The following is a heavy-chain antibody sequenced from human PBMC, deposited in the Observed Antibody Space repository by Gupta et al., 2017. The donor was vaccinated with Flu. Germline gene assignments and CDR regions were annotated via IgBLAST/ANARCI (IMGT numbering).Heavy chain of an antibody. V-gene: IGHV1-2*02. CDR1: GYRFTDYY. Sequence: QVQLVQSGAEVKKPGASVKVSCKASGYRFTDYYIHWVRQAHGQGLEWMGWFNPDPAGTNDAQNFQGRVTLTRDTSISTAYMELSRLKSDDSAVYYCEVVEMGAIDLDYWGQGTLVTVSS. CDR2: FNPDPAGT. D-gene: IGHD1-26*01. CDR3: EVVEMGAIDLDY. J-gene: IGHJ4*02.